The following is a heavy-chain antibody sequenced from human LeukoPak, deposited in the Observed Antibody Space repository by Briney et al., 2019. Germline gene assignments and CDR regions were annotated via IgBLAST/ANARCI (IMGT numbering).Heavy chain of an antibody. D-gene: IGHD2-21*02. J-gene: IGHJ4*02. V-gene: IGHV3-74*01. CDR2: INTDGGST. CDR1: GFTFRNFW. CDR3: ARDSAYCGGDCYSFDY. Sequence: PGGSLRLSCAASGFTFRNFWMHWVGQAPGKGLVWVSRINTDGGSTNYADSVKGRFTISRDNAKNTLYLQMNSLRAEDTAVYYCARDSAYCGGDCYSFDYWGQGTLVTVSS.